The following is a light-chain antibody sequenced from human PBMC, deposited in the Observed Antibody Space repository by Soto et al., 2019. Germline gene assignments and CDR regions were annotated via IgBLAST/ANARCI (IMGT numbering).Light chain of an antibody. Sequence: DVVMTQSPLSLPVTLGQPASISCRSSQSLVLRDGNTYLNWFQQRPGQSPRRLIYKVSNRDSGVPDRFSGSGSGTDFTLKISRVEAEDVGVYYCMQGTHWPRTFCQGTKVEVK. CDR2: KVS. J-gene: IGKJ1*01. CDR1: QSLVLRDGNTY. CDR3: MQGTHWPRT. V-gene: IGKV2-30*02.